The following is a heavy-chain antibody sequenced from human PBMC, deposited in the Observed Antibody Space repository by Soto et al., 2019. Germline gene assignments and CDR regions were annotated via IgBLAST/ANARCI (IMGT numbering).Heavy chain of an antibody. J-gene: IGHJ4*02. Sequence: GGSLRLSCAASGFTFSSYWTSWVRQAPGKGLEWVANIKQDGSQKYYVDSVKGRFTISRDNAKNSVFLQMNSLRAEDTAVYYCARIGYSSSCFDYWGQGIPVTVSS. CDR2: IKQDGSQK. CDR1: GFTFSSYW. CDR3: ARIGYSSSCFDY. D-gene: IGHD6-6*01. V-gene: IGHV3-7*01.